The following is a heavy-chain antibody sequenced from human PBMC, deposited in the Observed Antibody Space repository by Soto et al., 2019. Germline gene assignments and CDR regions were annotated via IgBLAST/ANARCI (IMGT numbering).Heavy chain of an antibody. D-gene: IGHD5-12*01. Sequence: GESLKISCKGSGYSFAGYWITWVRQKPGKGLEWMGRIDPSDSQTYYSPSIRGHVTISATKSITTVFLQWSSLRASDTAMYYCARFDGYNYLFFDYWGQGTLVTVSS. CDR2: IDPSDSQT. V-gene: IGHV5-10-1*01. CDR3: ARFDGYNYLFFDY. CDR1: GYSFAGYW. J-gene: IGHJ4*02.